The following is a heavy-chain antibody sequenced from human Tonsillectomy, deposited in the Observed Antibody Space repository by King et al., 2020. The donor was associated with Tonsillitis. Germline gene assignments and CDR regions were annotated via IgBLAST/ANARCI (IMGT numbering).Heavy chain of an antibody. V-gene: IGHV4-4*07. CDR2: IYTSGNT. CDR1: GGSIRSYF. J-gene: IGHJ5*02. CDR3: AGDFVLWFREAPPYGGYVNHNWFDP. Sequence: QLQESGPGLVKPSETLSLTCTVSGGSIRSYFWSWIRQPAGKRLEWIGRIYTSGNTNYNPSLKSRVTMSLGTSKNQFSLKLSSVTAAGTAVYYCAGDFVLWFREAPPYGGYVNHNWFDPWGRGNLVTGSS. D-gene: IGHD3-10*01.